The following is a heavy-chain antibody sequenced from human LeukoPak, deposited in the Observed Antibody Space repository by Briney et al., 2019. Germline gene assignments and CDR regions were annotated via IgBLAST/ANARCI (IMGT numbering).Heavy chain of an antibody. J-gene: IGHJ4*02. V-gene: IGHV1-69*13. CDR3: AREGDSSGYHHWGLDY. CDR2: IIPIFGTA. Sequence: GASVKVSCKASGGTFSSYAISWVRQAPGQGLEWMGGIIPIFGTANYAQKFQGRVTITADESTSTAYMELSSLRSEDTAVYYCAREGDSSGYHHWGLDYWGQGTLVTVSS. D-gene: IGHD3-22*01. CDR1: GGTFSSYA.